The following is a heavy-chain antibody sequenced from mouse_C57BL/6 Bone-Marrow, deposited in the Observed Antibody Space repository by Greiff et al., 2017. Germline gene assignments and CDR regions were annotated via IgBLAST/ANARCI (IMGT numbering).Heavy chain of an antibody. CDR2: IYPGDGDT. Sequence: QVQLQQSGPELVKPGASVKISCKASGYAFSSSWMNWVKQRPGKGLEWIGRIYPGDGDTNYNGKFKGKATLTADNSSSTAYMQLSSLTSEDSAVYFCAPLGSSYAWYFDVWGTGTTVTVSS. V-gene: IGHV1-82*01. CDR3: APLGSSYAWYFDV. CDR1: GYAFSSSW. J-gene: IGHJ1*03. D-gene: IGHD1-1*01.